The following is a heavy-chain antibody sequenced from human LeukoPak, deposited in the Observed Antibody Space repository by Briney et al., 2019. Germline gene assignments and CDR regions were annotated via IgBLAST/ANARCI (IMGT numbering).Heavy chain of an antibody. CDR3: TTSYCSSTSCYPDY. J-gene: IGHJ4*02. CDR2: IKSKTDGGTT. CDR1: GFTFSNAW. D-gene: IGHD2-2*01. Sequence: PGGSLRLSCAASGFTFSNAWMSWVRQAPGKGLEWVGRIKSKTDGGTTDYAAPVKGRFTISRDDSKNTLYLQMNSLKTEDTAVYYCTTSYCSSTSCYPDYWGQGTLVTVSS. V-gene: IGHV3-15*01.